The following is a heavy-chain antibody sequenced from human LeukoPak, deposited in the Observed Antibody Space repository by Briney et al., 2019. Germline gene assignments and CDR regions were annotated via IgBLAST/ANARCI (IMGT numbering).Heavy chain of an antibody. J-gene: IGHJ4*02. CDR2: ISYDGRNK. CDR1: GFTFGSYG. D-gene: IGHD4-4*01. CDR3: AKATPPRDGSNPDY. V-gene: IGHV3-30*18. Sequence: GGSLRLSCAASGFTFGSYGMHWVRQAPGKGLEWVAVISYDGRNKYYADSVKGRFTISRDNSKNTLYLQMNSLRPEDTAVYYCAKATPPRDGSNPDYWGQGTLVTVSS.